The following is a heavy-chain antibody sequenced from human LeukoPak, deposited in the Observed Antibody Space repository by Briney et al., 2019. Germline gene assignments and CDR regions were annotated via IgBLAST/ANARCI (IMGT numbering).Heavy chain of an antibody. D-gene: IGHD4-17*01. J-gene: IGHJ4*02. V-gene: IGHV3-7*01. CDR1: GFSFSNYW. CDR3: AKDGTTLTLHFDY. CDR2: IKQDGSEK. Sequence: GGSLRLSCAASGFSFSNYWMSWVRQAPGKGLEWVANIKQDGSEKYYVDSVKGRFTISRDNAKKSLYLQMNSLRADDTAVYYCAKDGTTLTLHFDYWGQGTLVTVSS.